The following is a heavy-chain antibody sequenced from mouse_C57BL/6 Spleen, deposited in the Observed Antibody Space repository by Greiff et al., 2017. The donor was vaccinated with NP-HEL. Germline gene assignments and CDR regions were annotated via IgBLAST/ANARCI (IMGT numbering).Heavy chain of an antibody. J-gene: IGHJ1*03. V-gene: IGHV1-80*01. CDR2: IYPGDGDT. D-gene: IGHD1-1*01. Sequence: QVQLQQSGAELVKPGASVKISCKASGYAFSSYWMNWVKQRPGKGLEWIGQIYPGDGDTNYNGKFKGTATLTADKSSSTAYMQLSSLTSEDSAVYFGARAPILLRDDDVWGTGTTVTVSS. CDR1: GYAFSSYW. CDR3: ARAPILLRDDDV.